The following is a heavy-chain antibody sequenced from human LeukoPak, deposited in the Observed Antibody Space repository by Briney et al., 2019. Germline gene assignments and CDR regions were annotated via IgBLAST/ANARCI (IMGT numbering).Heavy chain of an antibody. Sequence: SETLSLTCTVSGGSISSSSYYWGWIRQPPGKGLEWIGSIYYSGSTYYNPSLKSRVTISVDTSKNQFSLKLSSVTAADTAVYYCVEESSWYHYFDYWGQGTLVTVSS. CDR2: IYYSGST. J-gene: IGHJ4*02. CDR1: GGSISSSSYY. V-gene: IGHV4-39*01. D-gene: IGHD6-13*01. CDR3: VEESSWYHYFDY.